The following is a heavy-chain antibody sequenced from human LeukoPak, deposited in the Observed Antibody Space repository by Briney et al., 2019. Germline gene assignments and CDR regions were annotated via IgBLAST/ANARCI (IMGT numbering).Heavy chain of an antibody. CDR1: GFTFSSYG. J-gene: IGHJ4*02. D-gene: IGHD5-18*01. Sequence: GGSLRLSCAASGFTFSSYGIHWVRQAPGKGLEWVAVISYDGSNKYYADSVKGRFTISIDNSKNTLHLQMSSLRAEDTAVYYCAKDSGGYTYIFDHWGQGTLVTVSS. CDR3: AKDSGGYTYIFDH. CDR2: ISYDGSNK. V-gene: IGHV3-30*18.